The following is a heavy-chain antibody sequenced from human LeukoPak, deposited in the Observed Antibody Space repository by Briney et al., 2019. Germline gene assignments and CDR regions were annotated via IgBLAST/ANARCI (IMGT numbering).Heavy chain of an antibody. CDR3: ARDNDYGGYYFDY. V-gene: IGHV6-1*01. CDR1: GDRVSSNSAS. D-gene: IGHD4-23*01. Sequence: SQTLSLTCAISGDRVSSNSASWHWTRQSPSRGPQWLGRTYYTPKWFNDYVVSLKSRITINPDTSKTQFSLQLNSVTPEDTAVYFCARDNDYGGYYFDYWGQGTLVTVSS. CDR2: TYYTPKWFN. J-gene: IGHJ4*02.